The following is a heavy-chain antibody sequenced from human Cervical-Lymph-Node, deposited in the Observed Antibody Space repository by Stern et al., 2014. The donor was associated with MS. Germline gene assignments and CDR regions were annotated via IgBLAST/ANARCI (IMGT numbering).Heavy chain of an antibody. CDR3: AKGRKDVVVAPDMDV. V-gene: IGHV3-9*01. Sequence: EVQLVESGGALVQPGGSLRLSCVGSGVAFDGDAMHWVRQAPGQGLEWVSGISWNSGSIGYADSMKGRFTISRDNAKNSLLLQMNSLRVDDTALYYCAKGRKDVVVAPDMDVWGQGTTVTVSS. CDR2: ISWNSGSI. CDR1: GVAFDGDA. J-gene: IGHJ6*02. D-gene: IGHD2-2*01.